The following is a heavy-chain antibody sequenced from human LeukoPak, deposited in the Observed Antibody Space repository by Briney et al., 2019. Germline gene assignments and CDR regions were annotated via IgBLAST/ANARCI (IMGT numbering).Heavy chain of an antibody. V-gene: IGHV3-30*02. CDR1: GFTFTHYA. D-gene: IGHD5-18*01. Sequence: QPGGSLRLSCAASGFTFTHYAMHWVRQTPGKGLEWVAFIRYDGSNKYYADSVKGRFTISRDNSKNTLYLQMNSLRAEDTAVYYCARDTAGGGAFDYWGQGTLVTVSS. CDR2: IRYDGSNK. CDR3: ARDTAGGGAFDY. J-gene: IGHJ4*02.